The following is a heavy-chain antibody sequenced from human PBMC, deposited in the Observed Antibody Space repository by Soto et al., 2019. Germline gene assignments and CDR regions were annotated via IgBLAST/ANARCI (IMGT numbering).Heavy chain of an antibody. CDR3: ARKKYPLGYCSGGSCLAGPFDY. V-gene: IGHV1-2*04. J-gene: IGHJ4*02. CDR2: INPNSGGT. CDR1: GYTFTGYY. Sequence: GASVKVSCKASGYTFTGYYMHWVRQAPGQGLEWMGWINPNSGGTNYAQKFQGWVTMTRDTSISTAYMELSRLRSDDTAVYYCARKKYPLGYCSGGSCLAGPFDYWGQGTLVTVSS. D-gene: IGHD2-15*01.